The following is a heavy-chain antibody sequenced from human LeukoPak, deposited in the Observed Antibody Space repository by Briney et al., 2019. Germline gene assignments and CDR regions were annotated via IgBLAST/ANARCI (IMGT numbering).Heavy chain of an antibody. V-gene: IGHV1-69*13. D-gene: IGHD3-22*01. Sequence: SVKVSCKASGGTFSSYAISWVRQAPGQGLEWMGGIIPIFGTANYAQKFQGGVTITADESTSTAYMELSSLRSEDTAVYYCARYHYYDSSGYYGGYFDYWGQGTLVTVSS. CDR1: GGTFSSYA. CDR2: IIPIFGTA. J-gene: IGHJ4*02. CDR3: ARYHYYDSSGYYGGYFDY.